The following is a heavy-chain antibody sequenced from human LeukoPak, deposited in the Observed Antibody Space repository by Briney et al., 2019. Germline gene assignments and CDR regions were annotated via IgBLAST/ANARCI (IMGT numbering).Heavy chain of an antibody. D-gene: IGHD3-10*01. CDR1: GYSFTSYW. CDR2: IYPGDSDT. J-gene: IGHJ4*02. CDR3: ARDVDYYDSGSREIQIHY. Sequence: HGESLKISCKGSGYSFTSYWIGWVRQMPGKGLEWMGIIYPGDSDTRYSPSFQGQVTISADKSISTAFLQWSSLKASDTAMYYCARDVDYYDSGSREIQIHYWGQGTLVTVSS. V-gene: IGHV5-51*01.